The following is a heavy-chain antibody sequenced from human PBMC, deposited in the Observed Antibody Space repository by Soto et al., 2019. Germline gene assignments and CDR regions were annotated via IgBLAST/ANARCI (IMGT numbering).Heavy chain of an antibody. D-gene: IGHD3-10*01. V-gene: IGHV3-23*01. Sequence: GGSLRLSCAASGFTFSSYAMSWVRQAPGKGLEWVSAISGSGGSTYYADSVKGRFTISRDNSKNTLYLQMNSLRAEDTAVYYCAKPQGPTMGALYYYYGMDVWGQGTTVTVSS. CDR3: AKPQGPTMGALYYYYGMDV. CDR2: ISGSGGST. CDR1: GFTFSSYA. J-gene: IGHJ6*02.